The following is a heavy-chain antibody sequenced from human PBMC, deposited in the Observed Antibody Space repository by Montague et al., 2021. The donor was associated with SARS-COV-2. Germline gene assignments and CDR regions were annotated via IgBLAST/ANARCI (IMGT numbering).Heavy chain of an antibody. V-gene: IGHV1-18*01. D-gene: IGHD2-15*01. CDR3: ARECGGGSCYYLN. J-gene: IGHJ4*02. CDR2: ISPHTAKT. Sequence: SVKVSCKASGYTSTYYGISWVRQAPGQGLEWVGWISPHTAKTNFAQQFQDRVNMTTDTSTSTAYMELRSLRSDDTAVYYCARECGGGSCYYLNWGQGTLVTVSS. CDR1: GYTSTYYG.